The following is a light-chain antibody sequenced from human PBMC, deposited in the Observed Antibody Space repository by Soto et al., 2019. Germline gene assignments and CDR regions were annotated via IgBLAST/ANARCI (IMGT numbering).Light chain of an antibody. V-gene: IGLV2-14*03. J-gene: IGLJ1*01. CDR1: SSDVGGYNY. CDR3: SSYSRRSTYV. Sequence: QSALTQPASVSGSPGQSITISCTGASSDVGGYNYVSWYQQHPGKAPKLIIYDVSYRPSGVSNRFSGSKSGNTASLTISRLQAEDEADYFCSSYSRRSTYVFGTGTKVTVL. CDR2: DVS.